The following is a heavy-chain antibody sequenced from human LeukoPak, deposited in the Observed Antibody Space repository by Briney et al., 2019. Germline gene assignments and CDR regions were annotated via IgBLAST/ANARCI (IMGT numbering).Heavy chain of an antibody. V-gene: IGHV1-2*06. CDR3: ARVRECSSGWRFDY. D-gene: IGHD6-19*01. CDR1: GYTFTGYY. CDR2: INPNSGGT. J-gene: IGHJ4*02. Sequence: ASVKVSCKASGYTFTGYYMHWVRQAPGQGLEWMGRINPNSGGTNYAQKVQGRVTMTRDTSIRTAYMELSRLRPEDTAVYYCARVRECSSGWRFDYWGQGTLVTVSS.